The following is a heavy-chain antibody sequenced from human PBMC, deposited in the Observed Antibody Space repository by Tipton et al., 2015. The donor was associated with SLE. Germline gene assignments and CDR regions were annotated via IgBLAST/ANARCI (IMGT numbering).Heavy chain of an antibody. D-gene: IGHD6-13*01. V-gene: IGHV4-39*01. CDR3: ARQATGIADY. J-gene: IGHJ4*02. CDR2: IYYSGST. Sequence: TLSLTCTVSGGSISSSSYYWGWIRQPPGKGLEWIGSIYYSGSTYYNPSLKSRVTISVDTSKNQFSLKLSSVTAADTAVYYCARQATGIADYWGQGTLVIVSS. CDR1: GGSISSSSYY.